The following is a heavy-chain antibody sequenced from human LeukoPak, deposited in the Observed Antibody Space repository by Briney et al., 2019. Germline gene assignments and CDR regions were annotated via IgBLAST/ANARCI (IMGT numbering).Heavy chain of an antibody. Sequence: GGSLRLSCAASGFTFGTHDMQWVRQAPGKGLEWVSGISRNGPTYYSDSVRGRFTISRDNSKDTLYLQMSSLRAEDTAVYYCAKGGYFNFENWGQGTVVSASS. J-gene: IGHJ3*02. CDR1: GFTFGTHD. CDR2: ISRNGPT. D-gene: IGHD2-2*03. V-gene: IGHV3-23*01. CDR3: AKGGYFNFEN.